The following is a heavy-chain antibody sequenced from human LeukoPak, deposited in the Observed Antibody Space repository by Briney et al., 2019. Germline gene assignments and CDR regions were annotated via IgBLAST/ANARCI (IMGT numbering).Heavy chain of an antibody. V-gene: IGHV4-39*01. CDR1: GGSISSSSYY. D-gene: IGHD3-9*01. CDR3: ARPNYDILTGSNWLDP. Sequence: SETLSLTCTVSGGSISSSSYYWGWIRQPPGKGLEWIGSIYYSGSTYYNPSLKSRVTISVDTSKNQFSLKLSSVTAADTAVYYCARPNYDILTGSNWLDPWGQGTLVTVSS. J-gene: IGHJ5*02. CDR2: IYYSGST.